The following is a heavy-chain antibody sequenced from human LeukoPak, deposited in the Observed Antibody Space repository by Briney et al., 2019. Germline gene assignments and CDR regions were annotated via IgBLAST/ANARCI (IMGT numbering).Heavy chain of an antibody. Sequence: PSETLSLTCTVSCDSISSSSNYWGSIRQPPGKGLEWIGTIYYSGSTYYNPPLKSRVTISVDTSKLQFSLMLTSVTAADTAVYYCARHGSYYFYMDGWGKGTTVTVAS. CDR1: CDSISSSSNY. V-gene: IGHV4-39*01. CDR2: IYYSGST. CDR3: ARHGSYYFYMDG. J-gene: IGHJ6*03. D-gene: IGHD3-16*01.